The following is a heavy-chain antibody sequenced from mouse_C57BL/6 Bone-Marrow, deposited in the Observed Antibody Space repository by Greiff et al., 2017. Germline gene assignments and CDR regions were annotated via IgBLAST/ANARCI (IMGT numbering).Heavy chain of an antibody. CDR1: GYTFTDYY. J-gene: IGHJ2*01. V-gene: IGHV1-26*01. D-gene: IGHD2-10*01. CDR3: ARLKSYRTGDY. CDR2: INPNNGGT. Sequence: EVQLQQSGPELVKPGASVKISCKASGYTFTDYYMNWVKQSHGKSLEWIGDINPNNGGTSYNQKFKGKATLTVDKSSSTAYMELRSLTSEDSAVYYCARLKSYRTGDYWGQGTTLTVSS.